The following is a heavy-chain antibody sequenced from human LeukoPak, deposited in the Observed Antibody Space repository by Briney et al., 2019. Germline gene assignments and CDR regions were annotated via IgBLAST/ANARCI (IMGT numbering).Heavy chain of an antibody. Sequence: PSETLSLTCTVSGGSISSYYWSWIRQPPGKGLEWIGYIYYSGSTNYNPSLKSRVTISVDTSKNQFSLKLSSVTAADMAVYYCARVGLHYYDSSGYGAFDIWGQGTMVTVSS. CDR3: ARVGLHYYDSSGYGAFDI. CDR1: GGSISSYY. D-gene: IGHD3-22*01. J-gene: IGHJ3*02. CDR2: IYYSGST. V-gene: IGHV4-59*01.